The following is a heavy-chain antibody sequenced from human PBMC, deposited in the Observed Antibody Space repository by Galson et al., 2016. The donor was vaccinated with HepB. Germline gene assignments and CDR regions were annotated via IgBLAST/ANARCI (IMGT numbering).Heavy chain of an antibody. CDR2: TSSGSSYS. CDR1: GFKFSDYY. CDR3: AAGGRGIATRPYYFDY. J-gene: IGHJ4*02. D-gene: IGHD6-6*01. Sequence: SLRLSCAASGFKFSDYYMTWIRQTPGKGLEWVSYTSSGSSYSDHADSVKGRFTISRDNSKNSLYLQMNSLRAEDTAVYYCAAGGRGIATRPYYFDYWGQGILVTVSS. V-gene: IGHV3-11*06.